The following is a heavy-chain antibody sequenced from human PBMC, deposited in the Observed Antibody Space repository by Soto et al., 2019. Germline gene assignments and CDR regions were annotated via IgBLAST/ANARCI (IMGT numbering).Heavy chain of an antibody. CDR3: ARVLSGRRNRGDYFDY. Sequence: HVQLVQSGAEVKKPGSSVKVSCKASGGTFSSYAISWVRQAPGQGLEWMGGIIPIFGTANYAQKFQGRVTITADESTSTAYMERSSLRSEDTVVYYCARVLSGRRNRGDYFDYWGQGTLVTVSS. D-gene: IGHD6-19*01. CDR2: IIPIFGTA. J-gene: IGHJ4*02. V-gene: IGHV1-69*01. CDR1: GGTFSSYA.